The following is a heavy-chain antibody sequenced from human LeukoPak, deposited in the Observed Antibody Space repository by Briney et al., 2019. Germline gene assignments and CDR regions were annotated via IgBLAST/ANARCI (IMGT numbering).Heavy chain of an antibody. J-gene: IGHJ3*02. D-gene: IGHD5-24*01. CDR3: VKDRDGSWTFDI. V-gene: IGHV3-64D*09. CDR2: ISSNGGYR. CDR1: GFSFSSHA. Sequence: PGGSLRLSCLASGFSFSSHAMHWVRQAPGKGLEFVSVISSNGGYRSYADSVKGRFTISRDNSKNTLYLQMSSLRPGDTAVYYCVKDRDGSWTFDIWGQGTMVTVSS.